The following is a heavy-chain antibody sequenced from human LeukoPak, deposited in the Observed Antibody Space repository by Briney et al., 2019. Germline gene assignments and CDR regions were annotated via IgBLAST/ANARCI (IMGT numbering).Heavy chain of an antibody. V-gene: IGHV3-7*01. CDR2: IKQDGSEK. D-gene: IGHD1-26*01. CDR1: GFTFSNYW. Sequence: PGGSLRLSCAASGFTFSNYWMTWVRQAPGKGLEWVANIKQDGSEKYYVDSVKGRFTISIDNAKNSLFLRMNSLRAEDTVVYYCARSGKWEPYDYWGQGTLVTVSS. CDR3: ARSGKWEPYDY. J-gene: IGHJ4*02.